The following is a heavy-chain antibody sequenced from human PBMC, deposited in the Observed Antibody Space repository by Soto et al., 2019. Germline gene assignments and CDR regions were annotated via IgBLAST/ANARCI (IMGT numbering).Heavy chain of an antibody. CDR3: ARGHPRRGSGSYYAPSWFDP. CDR2: INHSGST. J-gene: IGHJ5*02. V-gene: IGHV4-34*01. CDR1: GGSFSGYY. D-gene: IGHD3-10*01. Sequence: QVQLQQWGAGLLKPSETLSLTCAVYGGSFSGYYWSWIRQPPGKGLEWIGEINHSGSTNYNPSLKSRVTISVDTSKNQFSLKLSSVTAADTAVYYCARGHPRRGSGSYYAPSWFDPWGQGTLVTVSS.